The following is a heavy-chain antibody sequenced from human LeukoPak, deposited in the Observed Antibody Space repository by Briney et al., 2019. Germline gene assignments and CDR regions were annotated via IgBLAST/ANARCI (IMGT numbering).Heavy chain of an antibody. J-gene: IGHJ4*02. Sequence: GGSLRLSCAASGFTFSSYSMNWVRQAPGKGLEWVSYISSSSYIYYADSVKGRFTISRDNAKNSLYLQMNSLRAEDTAVYYCAHLPSYSSSSEWGQGTLVTVSS. V-gene: IGHV3-21*05. CDR1: GFTFSSYS. D-gene: IGHD6-6*01. CDR3: AHLPSYSSSSE. CDR2: ISSSSYI.